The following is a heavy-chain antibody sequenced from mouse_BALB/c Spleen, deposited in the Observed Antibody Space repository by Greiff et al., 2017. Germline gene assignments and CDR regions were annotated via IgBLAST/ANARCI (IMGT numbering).Heavy chain of an antibody. CDR3: ARDWFAC. V-gene: IGHV14-3*02. CDR2: IEPENGNT. CDR1: GFNITDTY. J-gene: IGHJ3*01. Sequence: VQLQQSGPELVKPGASVKLSCTASGFNITDTYMHWVKQRPEQGLEWIGRIEPENGNTKYDPKFQGKATITADTSSNTAYLQLSSLTSEDTAVYYRARDWFACWGQGTLVTVSA.